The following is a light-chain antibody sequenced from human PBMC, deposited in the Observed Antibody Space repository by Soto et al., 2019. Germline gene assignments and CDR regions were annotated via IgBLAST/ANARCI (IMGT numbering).Light chain of an antibody. Sequence: ESVLTQSPGALSLSPGERATLSWRASQSVSSSYLASYHQQPPHPPPLLLNGASTRATGIPPSFSGSGSATAFTPTISSLQSEDYAVYYCQQHNNWPPYTFGQGTKV. CDR3: QQHNNWPPYT. V-gene: IGKV3-15*01. J-gene: IGKJ2*01. CDR2: GAS. CDR1: QSVSSSY.